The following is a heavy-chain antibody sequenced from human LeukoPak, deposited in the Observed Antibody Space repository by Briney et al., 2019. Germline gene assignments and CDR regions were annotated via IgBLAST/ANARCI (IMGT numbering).Heavy chain of an antibody. CDR1: GFTFDDYA. V-gene: IGHV3-9*01. CDR3: AKGIAVAGSYYFDY. D-gene: IGHD6-19*01. J-gene: IGHJ4*02. Sequence: PGRSLRLSCAASGFTFDDYAMHWVRQAPGKGLEWVSGISWNSGSIGYADSVKGRFTISRDNAKNSLYLQMNSLRAEDTALYYRAKGIAVAGSYYFDYWGQGTLVTVSS. CDR2: ISWNSGSI.